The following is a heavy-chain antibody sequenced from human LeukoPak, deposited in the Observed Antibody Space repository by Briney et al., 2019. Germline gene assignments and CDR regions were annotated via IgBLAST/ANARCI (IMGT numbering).Heavy chain of an antibody. CDR2: INPNSGGT. J-gene: IGHJ5*02. D-gene: IGHD1-26*01. CDR3: ARGVVGASQGWFDP. Sequence: ASVKVSCKASGYTFTGYYMHWVRQAPGQGLEWMGWINPNSGGTNYAQKFQGRVTMTRDTSISTAYMELSRLRSDDTAVYYCARGVVGASQGWFDPWGQGTLVAVSS. V-gene: IGHV1-2*02. CDR1: GYTFTGYY.